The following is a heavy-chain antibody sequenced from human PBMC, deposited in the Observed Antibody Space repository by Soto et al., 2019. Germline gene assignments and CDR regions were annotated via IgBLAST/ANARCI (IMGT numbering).Heavy chain of an antibody. CDR1: SFTSDACA. CDR3: VRGASLNFDY. CDR2: VNWNGGST. D-gene: IGHD1-26*01. V-gene: IGHV3-20*04. Sequence: GGSLTLSCAPCSFTSDACAMSWAPPAPGKGLEWVSGVNWNGGSTGYADSVKGRFTISRDNAKNSLYLQMNSLRAEDTAFYYCVRGASLNFDYWGQGT. J-gene: IGHJ4*02.